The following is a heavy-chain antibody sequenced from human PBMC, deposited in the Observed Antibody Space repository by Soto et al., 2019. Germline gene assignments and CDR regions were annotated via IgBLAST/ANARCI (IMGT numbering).Heavy chain of an antibody. CDR1: GFTFSSYA. CDR2: ISGSGGST. J-gene: IGHJ4*02. V-gene: IGHV3-23*01. Sequence: PGGSLRLSCAASGFTFSSYAMSWVRQAPGKGLEWVSAISGSGGSTYYADSVKGRFTISRDNSRNTLYLQMNSLRAEDTAVYYCAKDKGTMIVVVIGPIDYWGQGTLVTVSS. CDR3: AKDKGTMIVVVIGPIDY. D-gene: IGHD3-22*01.